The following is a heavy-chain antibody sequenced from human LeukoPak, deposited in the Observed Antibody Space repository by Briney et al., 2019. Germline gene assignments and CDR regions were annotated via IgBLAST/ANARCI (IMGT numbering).Heavy chain of an antibody. CDR3: ARAGVWDYSDSSGYHNAAFDI. J-gene: IGHJ3*02. CDR2: INPSSGGT. CDR1: GYTFIGNY. V-gene: IGHV1-2*02. D-gene: IGHD3-22*01. Sequence: ASVKVSCKASGYTFIGNYMHWVRQAPGQGLEWMGWINPSSGGTNYAQKFQGRVTVTRDTSISTAYMDLSRLRSDDTAVYYCARAGVWDYSDSSGYHNAAFDIWGQGTMVTVSS.